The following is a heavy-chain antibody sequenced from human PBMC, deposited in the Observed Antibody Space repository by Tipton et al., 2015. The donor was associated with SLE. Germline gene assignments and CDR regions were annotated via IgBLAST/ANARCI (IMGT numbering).Heavy chain of an antibody. V-gene: IGHV4-59*01. CDR1: GGSMSTYY. CDR3: ARTPGSWGSAVWLDS. CDR2: VYYSGTT. J-gene: IGHJ5*01. D-gene: IGHD3-10*01. Sequence: LRLSCTVSGGSMSTYYWNWIRQFPGKGLEWIGYVYYSGTTDYNPSLKSRVTISVDTSKNQFSLNLRSVTTADTAFYYYARTPGSWGSAVWLDSWGRGILVTVSS.